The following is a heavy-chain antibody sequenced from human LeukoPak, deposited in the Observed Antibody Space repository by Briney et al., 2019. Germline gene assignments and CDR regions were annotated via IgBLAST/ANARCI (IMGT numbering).Heavy chain of an antibody. CDR2: IYYSGST. V-gene: IGHV4-39*01. CDR3: ARHRRYYGSGRIFDY. Sequence: SPSETLSLTCTVSGGSISSSSYYWGWIRQPPGKGLEWIGSIYYSGSTYYNPSLKSRVTISVDTSKNQFSLKLSSVTAADTAVYYCARHRRYYGSGRIFDYWGQGTLVTVSS. CDR1: GGSISSSSYY. D-gene: IGHD3-10*01. J-gene: IGHJ4*02.